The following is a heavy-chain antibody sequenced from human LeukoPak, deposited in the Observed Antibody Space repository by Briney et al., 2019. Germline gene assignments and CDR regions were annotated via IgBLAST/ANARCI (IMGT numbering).Heavy chain of an antibody. Sequence: GGSLRLSCAASGFTFSSYSMNWVRQAPGKGREWISYISSSSRTVHYADSVKGRFTISRDNAKNSLYLQMKSLRDEDTAVYYCARARDGSYDYWGQGTLVTVSS. CDR1: GFTFSSYS. J-gene: IGHJ4*02. D-gene: IGHD1-26*01. V-gene: IGHV3-48*02. CDR2: ISSSSRTV. CDR3: ARARDGSYDY.